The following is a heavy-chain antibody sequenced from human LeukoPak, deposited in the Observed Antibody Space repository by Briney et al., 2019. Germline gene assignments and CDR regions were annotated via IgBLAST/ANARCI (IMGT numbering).Heavy chain of an antibody. J-gene: IGHJ4*02. CDR2: IYYSGST. Sequence: SETLSLTCTVSGGSISSGGYYWSWIRQHPGKGLEWIGYIYYSGSTNYNPSLESRVTISVDTSKNQFSLKLSSVTAADTAVYYCAREGKGVRYGYGPYTFDYWGQGTLVTVSS. CDR1: GGSISSGGYY. CDR3: AREGKGVRYGYGPYTFDY. V-gene: IGHV4-31*03. D-gene: IGHD5-18*01.